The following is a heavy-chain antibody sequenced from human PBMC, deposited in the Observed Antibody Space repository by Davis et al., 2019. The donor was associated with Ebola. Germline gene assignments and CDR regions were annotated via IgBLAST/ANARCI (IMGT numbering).Heavy chain of an antibody. CDR2: INPNSGGT. Sequence: ASVKVSCKASGYTFTGYYMHWVRQAPGQGLEWMGWINPNSGGTNYAQKFQGRVTITADKSTSTAYMELSSLRSEDTAVYYCARPGSDYYGMDVWGQGTTVTVSS. J-gene: IGHJ6*02. CDR3: ARPGSDYYGMDV. CDR1: GYTFTGYY. V-gene: IGHV1-2*02. D-gene: IGHD1-26*01.